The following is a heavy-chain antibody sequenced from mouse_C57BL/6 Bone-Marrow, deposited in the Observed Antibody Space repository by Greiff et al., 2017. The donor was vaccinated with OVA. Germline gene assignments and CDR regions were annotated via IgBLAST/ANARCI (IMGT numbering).Heavy chain of an antibody. CDR3: ARHGNYGSSYGFAY. D-gene: IGHD1-1*01. J-gene: IGHJ3*01. CDR1: GFSLTSYG. Sequence: VQLQQSGPGLVAPSQSLSITCTVSGFSLTSYGVHWVRQPPGKGLEWLVVIWSDGSTTYNSALKSRLSISKDNPKSQVFLKMNSLQTDDTAMYYCARHGNYGSSYGFAYWGQGTLVTVSA. V-gene: IGHV2-6-1*01. CDR2: IWSDGST.